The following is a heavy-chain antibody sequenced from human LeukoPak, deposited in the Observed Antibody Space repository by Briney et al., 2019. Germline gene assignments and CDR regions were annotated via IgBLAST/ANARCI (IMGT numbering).Heavy chain of an antibody. J-gene: IGHJ4*02. V-gene: IGHV3-7*01. D-gene: IGHD1-26*01. Sequence: GGSLRLSCAASGFTFSSYWMSWVRQAPGKGLEWVANIKQDGSERYYVDSVKGRFTIPRDNTKNSLYLQMSSLRAEDTAVYYCARDKVSGATHFDYWGQGTLVTVSS. CDR1: GFTFSSYW. CDR3: ARDKVSGATHFDY. CDR2: IKQDGSER.